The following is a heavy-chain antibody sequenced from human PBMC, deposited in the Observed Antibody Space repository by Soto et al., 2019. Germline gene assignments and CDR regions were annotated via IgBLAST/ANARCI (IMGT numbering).Heavy chain of an antibody. CDR2: INSDGSST. V-gene: IGHV3-74*01. CDR1: GFTFSGYW. D-gene: IGHD3-22*01. CDR3: ARALVDNYDSSGYPRFDY. Sequence: EVQLVESGGGLVQPGGSLRLSCAASGFTFSGYWMHWVRQAPGKGLVWVSRINSDGSSTSYADSVKGRFTISRDNAKNTHFLQMNSLRAEDRAVDYCARALVDNYDSSGYPRFDYWGQGSLVSVSS. J-gene: IGHJ4*02.